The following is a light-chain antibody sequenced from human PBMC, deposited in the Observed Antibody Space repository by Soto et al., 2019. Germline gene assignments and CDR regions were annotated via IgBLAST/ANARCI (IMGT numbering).Light chain of an antibody. Sequence: QSVLTQPPSASGTPGQSLTISCAGSSSNIGSHYVYWYQHLPGPAPKLLIFRDGQRPSGVPDRFFGSKSGTSASLAISGLRSEDEAHYYCAVWDASLTGWVFGGGTKLTVL. CDR3: AVWDASLTGWV. CDR2: RDG. J-gene: IGLJ3*02. V-gene: IGLV1-47*01. CDR1: SSNIGSHY.